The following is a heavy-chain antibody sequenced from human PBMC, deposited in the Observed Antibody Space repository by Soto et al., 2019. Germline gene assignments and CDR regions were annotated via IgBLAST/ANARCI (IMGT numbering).Heavy chain of an antibody. CDR3: ARHGYNRGSHSEYFQH. CDR2: IDYSGTT. J-gene: IGHJ1*01. V-gene: IGHV4-39*01. Sequence: QLQLQESGPGLVKPSETLSLTCTVSGGSIRSSTYFWGWIRQPPGKGLGWIGSIDYSGTTYYNTALRTRANISVDTSNNQFSLKLRSVTAADTAVYYCARHGYNRGSHSEYFQHWGQGTLVTVSS. D-gene: IGHD1-26*01. CDR1: GGSIRSSTYF.